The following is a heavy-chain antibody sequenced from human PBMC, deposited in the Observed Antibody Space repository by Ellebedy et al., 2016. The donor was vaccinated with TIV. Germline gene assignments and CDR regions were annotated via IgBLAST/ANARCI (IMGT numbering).Heavy chain of an antibody. D-gene: IGHD5-12*01. CDR3: ARDGGYEAPSDY. Sequence: SETLSLTXTVSGDSISSGGYYWSWVRQHPGKGLEWIGYIYYSGTTYYNPSLKSRVTISVDTSKNQFSLKLSSVTAADTAVYYCARDGGYEAPSDYWGQGTLVTVSS. V-gene: IGHV4-31*03. J-gene: IGHJ4*02. CDR2: IYYSGTT. CDR1: GDSISSGGYY.